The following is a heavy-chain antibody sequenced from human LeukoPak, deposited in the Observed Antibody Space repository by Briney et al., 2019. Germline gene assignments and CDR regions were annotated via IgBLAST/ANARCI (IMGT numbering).Heavy chain of an antibody. D-gene: IGHD2-2*01. V-gene: IGHV3-23*01. Sequence: AGGSLRLSCAASGFTFSSYAMSWVRLAPGKGLKWVSSISGGDGSTYYANSVKGRFTISRDNSKNTLYLQMNSLRAEDTAVYYCAKTGSPGSSKDYWGQGTLVTVSS. CDR1: GFTFSSYA. CDR2: ISGGDGST. CDR3: AKTGSPGSSKDY. J-gene: IGHJ4*02.